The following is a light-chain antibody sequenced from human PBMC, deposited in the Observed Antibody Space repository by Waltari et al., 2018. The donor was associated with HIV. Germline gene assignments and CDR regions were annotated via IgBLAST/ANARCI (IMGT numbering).Light chain of an antibody. V-gene: IGLV1-44*01. CDR2: GKN. J-gene: IGLJ2*01. CDR3: ASWDDSLNGPV. Sequence: QSVLTQPPSASGTPEQSVTISCSGSTSNTRSNPVTWFQQFPGTAPKVLIFGKNQRPSGVPARFSGSKSGTSASLAISGLQSEDEADYYCASWDDSLNGPVFGGGTKLTVV. CDR1: TSNTRSNP.